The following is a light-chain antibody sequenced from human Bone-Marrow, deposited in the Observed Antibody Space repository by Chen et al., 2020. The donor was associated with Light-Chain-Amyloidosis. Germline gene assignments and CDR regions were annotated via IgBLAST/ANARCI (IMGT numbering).Light chain of an antibody. CDR3: RQYDSTLMYT. CDR2: WAS. J-gene: IGKJ2*01. CDR1: QSVLHSSNTKNY. Sequence: DIVMTQSPDSLAVSLGERATINCKSSQSVLHSSNTKNYLAWYQQKPGQPPKLLIYWASTRESGVPDGFSGSGAGRDVTLAIRGLQAEEVAVDDCRQYDSTLMYTFGQGTKLESK. V-gene: IGKV4-1*01.